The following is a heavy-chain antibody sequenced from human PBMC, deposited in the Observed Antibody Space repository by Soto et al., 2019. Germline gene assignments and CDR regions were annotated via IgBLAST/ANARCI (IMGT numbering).Heavy chain of an antibody. Sequence: EVQLVESGGGLVQPGGSLRLSCAASGFTFSNYDMHWVRQTTGKGLAWVSGIGTVGDTYYSGSVKGRFSISRENAKNSFYLQMNSLRAEDTAVYYCASGGLYICGQGTLVTVSS. J-gene: IGHJ4*02. D-gene: IGHD3-16*01. CDR2: IGTVGDT. V-gene: IGHV3-13*01. CDR1: GFTFSNYD. CDR3: ASGGLYI.